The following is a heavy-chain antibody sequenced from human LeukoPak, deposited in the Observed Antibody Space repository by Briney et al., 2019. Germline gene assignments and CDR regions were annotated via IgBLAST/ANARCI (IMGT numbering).Heavy chain of an antibody. Sequence: GGSLRLSCAASGFTFSNVGGSWVRQAPGKGLEWVGRIKSNTDGGTTHYAVPVKGRFTISRDDSKNTLYLQMNSLKPEDTALYYCTTAAESWLQPDYWGQGTRVTVSS. D-gene: IGHD5-24*01. CDR2: IKSNTDGGTT. V-gene: IGHV3-15*01. CDR1: GFTFSNVG. CDR3: TTAAESWLQPDY. J-gene: IGHJ4*02.